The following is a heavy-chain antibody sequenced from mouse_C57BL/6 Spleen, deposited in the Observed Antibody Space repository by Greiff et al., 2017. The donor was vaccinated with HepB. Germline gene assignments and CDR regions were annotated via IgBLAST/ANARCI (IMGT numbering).Heavy chain of an antibody. D-gene: IGHD4-1*01. CDR2: INYDGSST. CDR3: ARMLGRSYWYFDV. J-gene: IGHJ1*03. CDR1: GFTFSDYY. V-gene: IGHV5-16*01. Sequence: EVKVVESEGGLVQPGSSMKLSCTASGFTFSDYYMAWVRQVPEKGLEWVANINYDGSSTYYLDSLKSRFIISRDNAKNILYLQMSSLKSEDTATYYCARMLGRSYWYFDVWGTGTTVTVSS.